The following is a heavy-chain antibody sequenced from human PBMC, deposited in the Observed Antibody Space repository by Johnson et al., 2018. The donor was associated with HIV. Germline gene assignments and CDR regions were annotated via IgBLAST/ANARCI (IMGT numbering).Heavy chain of an antibody. V-gene: IGHV3-7*01. Sequence: VQLVESGGGLVQPGGSLRLSCAASGFTFSRYWVSWVRQAPGKGLEWVANIKQDGTEKYYADSVKGRFTISRDNSKNTLYLQMNSLRAEDTAVYYCAKSGLFVLVVYAPDVFDIWGQGTMVTVSS. CDR1: GFTFSRYW. CDR3: AKSGLFVLVVYAPDVFDI. J-gene: IGHJ3*02. D-gene: IGHD2-8*02. CDR2: IKQDGTEK.